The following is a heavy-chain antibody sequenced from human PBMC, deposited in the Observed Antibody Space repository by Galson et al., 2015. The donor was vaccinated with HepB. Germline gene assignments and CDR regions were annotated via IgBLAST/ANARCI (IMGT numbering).Heavy chain of an antibody. CDR1: GGSISSPTCF. CDR3: VKKDCSGGTCNSFDP. V-gene: IGHV4-39*01. D-gene: IGHD2-15*01. Sequence: ETLSLTCTVSGGSISSPTCFWGWIRQPPDKGLEWIGSVYYAGNTYYNPSLRSRATIYIDTSKNQFSLKMTSVTAADTAVYYCVKKDCSGGTCNSFDPWGQGTLVTVSS. J-gene: IGHJ5*02. CDR2: VYYAGNT.